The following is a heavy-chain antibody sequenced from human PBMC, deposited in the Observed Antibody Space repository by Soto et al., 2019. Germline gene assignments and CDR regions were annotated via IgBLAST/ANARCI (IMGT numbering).Heavy chain of an antibody. CDR3: ARGGYCNGSACRGAFYYFQYGMDV. V-gene: IGHV4-61*01. J-gene: IGHJ6*02. Sequence: PSETLSLTCTVSGDSVGSRTSYWSWIRQPPGKGLEWIGYVANSGTTNYNPSLKSRVTLSLDTSKNQFSLKLTSVTAADTAVYHCARGGYCNGSACRGAFYYFQYGMDVWGQGTTVTVSS. CDR1: GDSVGSRTSY. D-gene: IGHD2-15*01. CDR2: VANSGTT.